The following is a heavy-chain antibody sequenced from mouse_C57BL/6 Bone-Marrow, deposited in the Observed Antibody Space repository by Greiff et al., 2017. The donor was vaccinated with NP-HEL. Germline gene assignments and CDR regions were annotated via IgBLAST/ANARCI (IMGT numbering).Heavy chain of an antibody. Sequence: EVKLMESGGDLVKPGGSLKLSCAASGFTFSSYGMSWVRQTPDKRLEWVATISSGGSYTYYPDSVKGRFTISRDNAKNTLYLQMSSLKSEDTAMYYCARLYDYYAMDYWGQGTSVTVSS. D-gene: IGHD1-1*01. CDR3: ARLYDYYAMDY. CDR1: GFTFSSYG. V-gene: IGHV5-6*01. J-gene: IGHJ4*01. CDR2: ISSGGSYT.